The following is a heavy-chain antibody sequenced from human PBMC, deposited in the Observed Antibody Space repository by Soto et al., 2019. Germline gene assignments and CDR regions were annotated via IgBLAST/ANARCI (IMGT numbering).Heavy chain of an antibody. D-gene: IGHD1-26*01. CDR1: GGTFSSYT. CDR2: IIPILGIA. Sequence: QVQLVQSGAEVKKPGSSVKVSCKASGGTFSSYTISWVRQAPGQGLEWMGRIIPILGIANYAQKFQGRVTITADKSTSTADMELSSLRSEDTAVYYCASGRRELLIDPWGQGTLVTVSS. CDR3: ASGRRELLIDP. J-gene: IGHJ5*02. V-gene: IGHV1-69*02.